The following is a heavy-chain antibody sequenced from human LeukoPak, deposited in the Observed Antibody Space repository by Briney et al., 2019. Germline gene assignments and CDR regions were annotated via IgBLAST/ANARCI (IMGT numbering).Heavy chain of an antibody. D-gene: IGHD3-10*02. CDR2: ISSSGSTI. CDR1: GFTFDDYG. V-gene: IGHV3-48*03. J-gene: IGHJ6*04. CDR3: AELGITMIGGV. Sequence: PGGSLRLSCAASGFTFDDYGMSWVRQAPGKGLEWVSYISSSGSTIYYADSVKGRFTISRDNAKNSLYLQMNSLRAEDTAVYHCAELGITMIGGVWGKGTTVTISS.